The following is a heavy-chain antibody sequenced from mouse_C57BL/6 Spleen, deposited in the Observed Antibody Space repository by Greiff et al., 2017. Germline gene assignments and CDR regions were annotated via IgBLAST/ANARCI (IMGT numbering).Heavy chain of an antibody. V-gene: IGHV1-81*01. CDR3: ARGGDGYYEFAY. CDR1: GYTFTSYG. J-gene: IGHJ3*01. Sequence: LQESGAELARPGASVKLSCKASGYTFTSYGISWVKQRTGQGLEWIGEIYPRSGNTYYNEKFKGKATLTADKSSSTAYMELRSLTSEDSAVYFCARGGDGYYEFAYWGQGTLVTVSA. D-gene: IGHD2-3*01. CDR2: IYPRSGNT.